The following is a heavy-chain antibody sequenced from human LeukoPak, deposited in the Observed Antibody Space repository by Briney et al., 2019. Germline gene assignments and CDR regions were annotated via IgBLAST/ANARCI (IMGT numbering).Heavy chain of an antibody. D-gene: IGHD3-22*01. CDR2: INPNSGGT. V-gene: IGHV1-2*02. CDR1: GYTFTGYY. Sequence: ASVKVSCKASGYTFTGYYMHWVRQAPGQGLEWMGWINPNSGGTNYAQKFQGRVTMTRDTSISTAYMELSRLRSDDTAVYYCVRAWRYYYDSSGHSHAFDIWGQGTMVTVSS. CDR3: VRAWRYYYDSSGHSHAFDI. J-gene: IGHJ3*02.